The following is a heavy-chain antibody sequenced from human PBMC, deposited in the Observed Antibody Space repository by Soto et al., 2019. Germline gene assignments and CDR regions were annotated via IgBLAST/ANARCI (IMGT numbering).Heavy chain of an antibody. CDR3: AKERLGELSLTPGGFDP. Sequence: HPGGSLRLSCAASGFTFSSYGMHWVRQAPGKGLEWVSAISGSGGSTYYADSVKGRFTISRDNSKNTLYLQMNSLRAEDTAVYYCAKERLGELSLTPGGFDPWGQGTLVTVS. D-gene: IGHD3-16*02. J-gene: IGHJ5*02. CDR1: GFTFSSYG. CDR2: ISGSGGST. V-gene: IGHV3-23*01.